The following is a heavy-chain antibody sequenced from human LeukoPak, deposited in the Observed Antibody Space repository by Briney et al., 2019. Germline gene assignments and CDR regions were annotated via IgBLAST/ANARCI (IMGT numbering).Heavy chain of an antibody. J-gene: IGHJ4*02. CDR3: ARHPYSGSYHFDY. V-gene: IGHV1-2*02. D-gene: IGHD1-26*01. CDR1: GYIFTGYY. CDR2: INPNSGGT. Sequence: ASVKVSCKASGYIFTGYYMHWVRQAPGQGLEWMGWINPNSGGTNSAQKFQGRVTMTRDTSTSTAYMDLSRLTSDDTAVYYCARHPYSGSYHFDYWGQGTLVTVSS.